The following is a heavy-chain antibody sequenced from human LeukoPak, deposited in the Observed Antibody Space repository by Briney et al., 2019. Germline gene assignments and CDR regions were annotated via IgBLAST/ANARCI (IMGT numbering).Heavy chain of an antibody. CDR1: GFTFSSYA. CDR2: ISGSGGST. D-gene: IGHD6-19*01. V-gene: IGHV3-23*01. CDR3: AKSVAVAGMFDY. J-gene: IGHJ4*02. Sequence: GGSLRLSSAASGFTFSSYAMSWVRQAPGKGLEWVSAISGSGGSTYYADSVKGRFTISRDNSKNTLYLQMNSLRAEDTAVYYCAKSVAVAGMFDYWGQGTLVTVSS.